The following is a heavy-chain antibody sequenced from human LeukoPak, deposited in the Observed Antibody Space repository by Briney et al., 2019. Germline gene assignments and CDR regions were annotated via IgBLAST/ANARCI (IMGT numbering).Heavy chain of an antibody. D-gene: IGHD3-16*02. Sequence: ASVKVSCKPYGYTFNTYGITWVRQAPGQGLEWMGWISPYNGNTNYAQKFQGRVTMTTDTSTSTAYMELRSLGSDDTAVYYCARGGLSPDYWGQATLVTVSS. CDR3: ARGGLSPDY. CDR2: ISPYNGNT. V-gene: IGHV1-18*01. J-gene: IGHJ4*02. CDR1: GYTFNTYG.